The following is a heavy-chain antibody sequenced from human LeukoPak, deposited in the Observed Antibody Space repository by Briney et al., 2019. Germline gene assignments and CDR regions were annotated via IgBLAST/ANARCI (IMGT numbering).Heavy chain of an antibody. CDR3: ARQWLVSPLFDY. V-gene: IGHV4-39*01. D-gene: IGHD6-19*01. Sequence: ASETLSLTCTVSGGSISSSTYYWGWIRQPPGKGLEWIGEINHSGSTNYNPSLRSRVTVSVHTSKNQLSLKLSSVTAADTAVYYCARQWLVSPLFDYWGQGTLVTVSS. J-gene: IGHJ4*02. CDR1: GGSISSSTYY. CDR2: INHSGST.